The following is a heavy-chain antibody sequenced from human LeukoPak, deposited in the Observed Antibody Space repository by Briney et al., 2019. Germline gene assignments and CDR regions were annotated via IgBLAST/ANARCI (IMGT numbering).Heavy chain of an antibody. J-gene: IGHJ3*02. V-gene: IGHV1-2*06. CDR3: VVVRPTTDAFDI. CDR1: GYTFTGYY. CDR2: INPNSGGT. D-gene: IGHD2-2*01. Sequence: ASVKVSCKASGYTFTGYYMHWVRQAPGQGLEWMGRINPNSGGTNYAQKFQGRVTMTRDTSISTAYMELSRLRSDDTAVYYCVVVRPTTDAFDIWGQGTMVTVSS.